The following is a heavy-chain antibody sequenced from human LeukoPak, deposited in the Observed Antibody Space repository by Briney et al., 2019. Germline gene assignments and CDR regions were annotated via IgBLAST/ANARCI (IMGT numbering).Heavy chain of an antibody. J-gene: IGHJ6*02. CDR2: ISSSSSYI. CDR1: GFTFSSYA. CDR3: ARDPRPRYCSGGSCYSSYYYYGMDV. Sequence: GGSLRLSCAASGFTFSSYAMHWVRQAPGKGLEWVSSISSSSSYIYYANSVKGRFTISRDNAKNSLYLQVNSLRAEDTAVYYCARDPRPRYCSGGSCYSSYYYYGMDVWGQGTTVTVSS. V-gene: IGHV3-21*01. D-gene: IGHD2-15*01.